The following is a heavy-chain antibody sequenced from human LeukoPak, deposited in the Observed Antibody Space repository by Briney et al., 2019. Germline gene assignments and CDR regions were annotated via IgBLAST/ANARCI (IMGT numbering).Heavy chain of an antibody. V-gene: IGHV3-11*05. CDR3: AKDYSVSNWCFDL. D-gene: IGHD5/OR15-5a*01. Sequence: GSLRLSCAASGFTFSDYYMSWIRQAPGKGLEWVSYISSSSSYTNYADSVTGRFTISRDNSKNTLYLQMNSLRVEDTAVYYCAKDYSVSNWCFDLWGRGTLVTVSS. CDR1: GFTFSDYY. J-gene: IGHJ2*01. CDR2: ISSSSSYT.